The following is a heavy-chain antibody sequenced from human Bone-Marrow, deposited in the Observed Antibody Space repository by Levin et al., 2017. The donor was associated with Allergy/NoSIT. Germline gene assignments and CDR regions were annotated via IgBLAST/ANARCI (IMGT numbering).Heavy chain of an antibody. CDR1: GFIFSSQA. V-gene: IGHV3-23*01. Sequence: VASVKVSCAVSGFIFSSQAMSWVRQAPEKGLEWVSFISEDGRTTYYADSVKGRFTISRDNSKNTMYMQMNSLRAEDTAVYYCVKWGPPKDGFDIWGQGTTVTVSS. J-gene: IGHJ3*02. CDR2: ISEDGRTT. D-gene: IGHD3-16*01. CDR3: VKWGPPKDGFDI.